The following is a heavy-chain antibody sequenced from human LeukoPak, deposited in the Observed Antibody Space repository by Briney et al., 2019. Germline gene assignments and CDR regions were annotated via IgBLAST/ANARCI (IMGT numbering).Heavy chain of an antibody. Sequence: ASVTVSCKASGYTFTIYGISWVRQAPGQGLEWMGWISAYNGNTNYAQKLQGRVTMTTDTSTSTAYMELRSLRSDDTAVYYCARDGGPGIVVVPAAHEIDYWGQGTLVTVSS. V-gene: IGHV1-18*01. CDR3: ARDGGPGIVVVPAAHEIDY. CDR2: ISAYNGNT. CDR1: GYTFTIYG. J-gene: IGHJ4*02. D-gene: IGHD2-2*01.